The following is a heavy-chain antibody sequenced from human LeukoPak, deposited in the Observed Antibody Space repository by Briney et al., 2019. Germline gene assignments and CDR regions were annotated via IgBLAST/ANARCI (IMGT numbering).Heavy chain of an antibody. Sequence: GGSLRLSCAASGFSFSSDWMSWVRQAPGEGLEWVANIRRDGSQKYYVDSVKGRFTISRDNADNSLYLHMNSLRAEDTAVYYCARPLMGGGNSPFDSWGQGTLVTVSS. V-gene: IGHV3-7*05. CDR3: ARPLMGGGNSPFDS. CDR1: GFSFSSDW. CDR2: IRRDGSQK. J-gene: IGHJ4*02. D-gene: IGHD4-23*01.